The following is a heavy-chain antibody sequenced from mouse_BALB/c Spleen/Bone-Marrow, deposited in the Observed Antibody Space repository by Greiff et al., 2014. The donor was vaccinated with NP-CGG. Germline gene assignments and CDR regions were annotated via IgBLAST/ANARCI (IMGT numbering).Heavy chain of an antibody. Sequence: VQLQQSGSVLVRPGASVKLSCKASGYTFTSSWMHWAKQRPGQGLEWIGEIHPNSGNTNYNEKFKGKATLTVDTSSSTAYVDHSSLTSEDSAVYYCAREKIYGNYLWYFDVWGAGTTVTVSS. CDR1: GYTFTSSW. V-gene: IGHV1S130*01. J-gene: IGHJ1*01. D-gene: IGHD2-1*01. CDR3: AREKIYGNYLWYFDV. CDR2: IHPNSGNT.